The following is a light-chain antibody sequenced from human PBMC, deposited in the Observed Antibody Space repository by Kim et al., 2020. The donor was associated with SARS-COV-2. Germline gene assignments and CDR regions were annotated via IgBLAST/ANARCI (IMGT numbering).Light chain of an antibody. CDR3: SSYTSSSTRV. V-gene: IGLV2-14*03. J-gene: IGLJ3*02. CDR1: SSDVGGYNF. CDR2: DVR. Sequence: SFTIACCGSSSDVGGYNFFSCYQQPPGKAPNLMIYDVRNRTSGVFNLSAGSKSGNAAALTISGLQADDEADYYCSSYTSSSTRVFGGGTQLTVL.